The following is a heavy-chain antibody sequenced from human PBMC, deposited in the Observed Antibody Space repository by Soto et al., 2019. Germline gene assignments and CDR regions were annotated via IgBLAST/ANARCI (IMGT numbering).Heavy chain of an antibody. V-gene: IGHV1-18*01. J-gene: IGHJ3*02. Sequence: QVQLVQSGAEGKKPGASVQVSCKASGYTFTQYGISWVRQAPGQGLAWMGWISACNGNTKYVENFQDRVTMTTDTSTNTSYMELRSLRSDDTVMYYGARVYGSGSYIAFDIWGQGTMVTVSS. CDR3: ARVYGSGSYIAFDI. CDR1: GYTFTQYG. CDR2: ISACNGNT. D-gene: IGHD3-10*01.